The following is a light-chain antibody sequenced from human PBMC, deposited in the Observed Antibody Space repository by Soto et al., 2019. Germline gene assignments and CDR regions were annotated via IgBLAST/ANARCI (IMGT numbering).Light chain of an antibody. CDR2: GAS. CDR1: QSVGSDF. CDR3: HQTDDSPLT. J-gene: IGKJ1*01. V-gene: IGKV3-20*01. Sequence: EIVLTHSPGTLSLSPVERATLSCRASQSVGSDFLAWYQQRPGQPPRILIFGASGRATGIPDRFSGSGSGTDFTLTISSLEPEDFAVYYCHQTDDSPLTCGQGTKGDIK.